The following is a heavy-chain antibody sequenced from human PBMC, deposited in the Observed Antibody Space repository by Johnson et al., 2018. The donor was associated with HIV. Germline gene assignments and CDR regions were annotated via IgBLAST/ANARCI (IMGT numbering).Heavy chain of an antibody. D-gene: IGHD6-19*01. V-gene: IGHV3-73*01. CDR3: TRLGSGWRGDI. CDR1: GFTFSGSA. Sequence: VQLVESGGGLVQPGESLRLSCAASGFTFSGSAVHWVRQASGKGLEWVGRIRSRAHNYATAYAASVKGRFTISRDDSKNTAYLETNSLKTEDTAMYYCTRLGSGWRGDIWGQGTMITVSS. J-gene: IGHJ3*02. CDR2: IRSRAHNYAT.